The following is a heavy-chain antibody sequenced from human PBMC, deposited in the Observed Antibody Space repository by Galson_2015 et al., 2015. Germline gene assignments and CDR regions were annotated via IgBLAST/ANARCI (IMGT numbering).Heavy chain of an antibody. V-gene: IGHV1-3*01. J-gene: IGHJ4*02. CDR3: ARKGRGDGGSLDY. CDR2: INAGNGNT. CDR1: GYTFTSYA. D-gene: IGHD2-15*01. Sequence: SVKVSCKASGYTFTSYAMHWVRQAPGQRLEWMGWINAGNGNTKYSQKFQGRVTITRDTSASTAYMELSGLRSEDTAVYYCARKGRGDGGSLDYWGQGTLVTVSS.